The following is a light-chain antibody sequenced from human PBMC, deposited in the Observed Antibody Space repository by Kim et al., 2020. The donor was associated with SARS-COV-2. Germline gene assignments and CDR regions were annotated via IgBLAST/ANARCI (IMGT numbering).Light chain of an antibody. CDR2: GAS. V-gene: IGKV3-15*01. Sequence: DIVMTQSPATLSLSPGETATLSCRASQSVSFNLAWFQQKPGQAPRLLIYGASARATAIPARFSGSGSGSEFTLTISSLQSEDSAVYYCQHYNNWPRTFGQGTKVDIK. CDR1: QSVSFN. CDR3: QHYNNWPRT. J-gene: IGKJ1*01.